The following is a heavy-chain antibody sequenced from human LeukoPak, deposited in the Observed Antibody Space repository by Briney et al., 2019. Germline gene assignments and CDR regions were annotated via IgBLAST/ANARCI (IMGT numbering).Heavy chain of an antibody. CDR3: ARNYGGENYFDY. D-gene: IGHD4-23*01. V-gene: IGHV4-59*01. CDR1: GGSISSYY. Sequence: SETLSLTCTVSGGSISSYYWSWIRQPPGQGPEWIGYISYTGSTNYSLSLKGRVTISVDMSKNQFSLHLSSVTAADTAVYYCARNYGGENYFDYWGQGTLVTVSS. CDR2: ISYTGST. J-gene: IGHJ4*02.